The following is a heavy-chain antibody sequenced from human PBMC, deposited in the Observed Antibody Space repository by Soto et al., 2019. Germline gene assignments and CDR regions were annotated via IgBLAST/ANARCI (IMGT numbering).Heavy chain of an antibody. J-gene: IGHJ6*02. V-gene: IGHV1-18*01. D-gene: IGHD2-21*01. Sequence: QVQLVQSGGEVKKPGASVKVSCKASGYTFTTSGVSWVRQAPGQGLEWMGWVSGYNGNTKDEEKLHDRVTMTTDTSTSTAYLELRSLTTADTAVYYCARAGDRPYYFYGIEVWGQGTTVIVSS. CDR1: GYTFTTSG. CDR2: VSGYNGNT. CDR3: ARAGDRPYYFYGIEV.